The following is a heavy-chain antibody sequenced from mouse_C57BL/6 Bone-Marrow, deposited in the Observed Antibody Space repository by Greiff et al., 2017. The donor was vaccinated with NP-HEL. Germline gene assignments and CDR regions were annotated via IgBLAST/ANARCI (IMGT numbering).Heavy chain of an antibody. V-gene: IGHV1-72*01. D-gene: IGHD1-1*01. J-gene: IGHJ1*03. CDR1: GYTFTSYW. CDR3: ARYYYGSRGWYFDV. CDR2: TSRNSGGT. Sequence: VQLQQSGSPPVKPGASVKLSCKASGYTFTSYWMHWVKQRPGRGLEWIGRTSRNSGGTKFNEKFKTKATLTVDKPSSTAYKQLSSLTSEDSAVYYCARYYYGSRGWYFDVWGTGTTVTVSS.